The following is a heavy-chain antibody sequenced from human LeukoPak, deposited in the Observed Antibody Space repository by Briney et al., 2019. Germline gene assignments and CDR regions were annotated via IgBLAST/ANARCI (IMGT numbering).Heavy chain of an antibody. V-gene: IGHV4-59*01. Sequence: SETLSLTCTVSGGSISSYYWSWIRQPPGKGLEWIGYIYYSGSTNYNPSLKSRVTISVDTSKNQFSLKLSSVTAADTAVYFCARGNVEMATIRHYYYYYMDVWGKGTTVTVSS. CDR3: ARGNVEMATIRHYYYYYMDV. CDR1: GGSISSYY. D-gene: IGHD5-24*01. CDR2: IYYSGST. J-gene: IGHJ6*03.